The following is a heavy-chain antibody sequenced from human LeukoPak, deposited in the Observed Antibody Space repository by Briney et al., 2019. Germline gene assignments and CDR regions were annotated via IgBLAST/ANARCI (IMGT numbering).Heavy chain of an antibody. J-gene: IGHJ4*02. Sequence: GGSLRLSCAPSGFTFSDHYMDWVRQAPGKGLEWVGRIKRKADGGTTDYAAPVKGRFTISRDDSKDTLYLQMNSLKTEDTAVYYCTTYNNGWYHYWGQGTLVTVSS. D-gene: IGHD6-19*01. V-gene: IGHV3-15*01. CDR3: TTYNNGWYHY. CDR2: IKRKADGGTT. CDR1: GFTFSDHY.